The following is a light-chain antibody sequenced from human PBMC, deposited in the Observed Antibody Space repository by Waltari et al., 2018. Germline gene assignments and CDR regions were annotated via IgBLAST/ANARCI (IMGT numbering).Light chain of an antibody. J-gene: IGLJ2*01. CDR2: SYN. CDR1: IGAGYD. Sequence: IGAGYDVHWYQQLPGTAPKLLIYSYNNRPSGVPDRFSGSKSGTSASLAIAGLQAEDEADYYCQSYDGSLSASIFGGGTKLTVL. CDR3: QSYDGSLSASI. V-gene: IGLV1-40*01.